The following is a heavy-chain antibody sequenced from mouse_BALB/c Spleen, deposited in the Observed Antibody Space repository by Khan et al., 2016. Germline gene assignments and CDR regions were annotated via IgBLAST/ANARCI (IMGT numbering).Heavy chain of an antibody. CDR1: GFDFSRYW. Sequence: EVKLLESGGGLVQPGGSLKLSCAASGFDFSRYWMSWVRQAPGKGLEWIGEINPDSYTINYTPSLKDKFIISRDNAKNTLYLQMSKVRSEDTALYYCARAGYYGYLAYWGQGTLVTVSA. CDR2: INPDSYTI. CDR3: ARAGYYGYLAY. J-gene: IGHJ3*01. D-gene: IGHD1-1*01. V-gene: IGHV4-1*02.